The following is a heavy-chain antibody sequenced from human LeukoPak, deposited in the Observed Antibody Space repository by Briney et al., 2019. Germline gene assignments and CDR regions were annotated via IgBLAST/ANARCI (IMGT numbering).Heavy chain of an antibody. CDR3: ARSKRDNRAARLVFDY. CDR1: GFTFSDYY. Sequence: PGGSLRLSCAASGFTFSDYYMSWIRQAPGKGLEWVSYISSSGSTIYYADSVKGRFTISRDNAKNSLYLQMNSLRAEDTAVYYCARSKRDNRAARLVFDYWGQGTLVTVSS. J-gene: IGHJ4*02. CDR2: ISSSGSTI. D-gene: IGHD6-6*01. V-gene: IGHV3-11*04.